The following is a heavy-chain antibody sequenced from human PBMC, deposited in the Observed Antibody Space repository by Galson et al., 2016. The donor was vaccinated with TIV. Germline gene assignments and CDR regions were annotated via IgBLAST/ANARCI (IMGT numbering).Heavy chain of an antibody. Sequence: QSGAEVKKPGESLKISCKASGYSISSYWTAWVRQVPGKGLEWMGIIYPGDSETRYSPSFQGQVTTSADKSINTAYLQWTSLKASDTAMYYCAKAPGYSGYSYGYFDSWGQGTLVTVSS. CDR2: IYPGDSET. CDR3: AKAPGYSGYSYGYFDS. V-gene: IGHV5-51*03. D-gene: IGHD5-18*01. J-gene: IGHJ4*02. CDR1: GYSISSYW.